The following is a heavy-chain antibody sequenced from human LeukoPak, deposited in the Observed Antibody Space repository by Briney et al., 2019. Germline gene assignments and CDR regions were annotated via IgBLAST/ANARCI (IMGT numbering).Heavy chain of an antibody. CDR1: GGSISTSSYY. V-gene: IGHV4-39*01. D-gene: IGHD4-23*01. CDR3: ARHDGFGGNPTFDL. CDR2: MHHSGNT. Sequence: SETLSLTCTVSGGSISTSSYYWGWIRQPPGRGLELIVSMHHSGNTYYNASRRIRVTISMYTSENQFSLEVNSVTASDTALYWGARHDGFGGNPTFDLWGQGTLITVSS. J-gene: IGHJ4*02.